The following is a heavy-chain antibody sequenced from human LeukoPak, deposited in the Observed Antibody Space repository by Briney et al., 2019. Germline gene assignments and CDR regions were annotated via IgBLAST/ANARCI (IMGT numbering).Heavy chain of an antibody. J-gene: IGHJ4*02. V-gene: IGHV3-30*02. CDR3: ARGDGYCSSASCSGN. CDR1: GFTLNTYG. CDR2: IRFDGSNK. Sequence: GGSLRLSCAASGFTLNTYGMHWVRQAPGKGLEWVAFIRFDGSNKYYADSVKGRFTISRNNSKNTLYLQMKSLRPEDTAVYYCARGDGYCSSASCSGNWGQGTLVTVSS. D-gene: IGHD2-2*03.